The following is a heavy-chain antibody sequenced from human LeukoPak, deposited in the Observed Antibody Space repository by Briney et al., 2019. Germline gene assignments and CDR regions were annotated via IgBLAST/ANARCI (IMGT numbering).Heavy chain of an antibody. J-gene: IGHJ5*02. V-gene: IGHV7-4-1*02. CDR3: ARSGTNSSSWYSRWFDP. CDR2: INTNTGNP. Sequence: ASVKVSCKASGYTFTSYAMNWVRQAPGQGLEWMGWINTNTGNPTYAQGFTGRFVFSLDTSVSTAYLQISSLKAEDTAVYYCARSGTNSSSWYSRWFDPWGQGTLVTVSS. CDR1: GYTFTSYA. D-gene: IGHD6-13*01.